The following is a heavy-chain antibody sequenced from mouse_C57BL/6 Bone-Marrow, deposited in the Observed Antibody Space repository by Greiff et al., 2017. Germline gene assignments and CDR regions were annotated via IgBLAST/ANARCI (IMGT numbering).Heavy chain of an antibody. CDR2: ISDGGSYT. CDR3: ARELRTYFDY. D-gene: IGHD1-1*01. Sequence: EVQLVESGEGLVKPGGSLKLSCAASGFTFSSSAMSWVRQTPDKRLEWVATISDGGSYTYYPDNVKGRFTISRDNAKNNLYLQMSHLKSEDTAMYYCARELRTYFDYWGQGTTLTVSS. CDR1: GFTFSSSA. J-gene: IGHJ2*01. V-gene: IGHV5-4*01.